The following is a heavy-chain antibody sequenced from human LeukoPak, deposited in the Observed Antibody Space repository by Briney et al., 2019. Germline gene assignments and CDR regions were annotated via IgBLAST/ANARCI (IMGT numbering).Heavy chain of an antibody. CDR1: GFTFSSYW. CDR2: INDDGRST. J-gene: IGHJ4*02. D-gene: IGHD3-16*01. Sequence: GGSLRLSCAASGFTFSSYWMHWVRQAPGKGLVGVSRINDDGRSTNYADSVKGRFTISRDNAKNTLYLQMNSLRAEDTAVYYCARVRWGGLYYFDYWGQGTLVTVSS. V-gene: IGHV3-74*01. CDR3: ARVRWGGLYYFDY.